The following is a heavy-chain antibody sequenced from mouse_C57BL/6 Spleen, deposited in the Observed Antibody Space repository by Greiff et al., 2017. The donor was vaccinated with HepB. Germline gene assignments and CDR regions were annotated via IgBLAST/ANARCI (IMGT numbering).Heavy chain of an antibody. CDR2: INPNNGGT. CDR1: GYTFTDYN. J-gene: IGHJ3*01. CDR3: ARSGIYYGSSYPSWFAY. D-gene: IGHD1-1*01. Sequence: EVQLQQSGPELVKPGASVKMSCKASGYTFTDYNMHWVKQSHGKSLEWIGYINPNNGGTSYNQKFKGKATLTVNKSSSTAYMELRSLTSEDSAVYYCARSGIYYGSSYPSWFAYWGQGTLVTVSA. V-gene: IGHV1-22*01.